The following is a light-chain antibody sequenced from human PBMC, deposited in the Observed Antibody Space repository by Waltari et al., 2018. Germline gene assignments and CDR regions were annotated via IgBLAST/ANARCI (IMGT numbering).Light chain of an antibody. CDR1: SSDVGSYNL. J-gene: IGLJ1*01. CDR2: EGR. V-gene: IGLV2-23*01. Sequence: QSALTQPASVSGSPGQSITISCTGTSSDVGSYNLVSWYQQHPGKAPKLMIYEGRKRPSGVSNRFSGSQSGHTASLTISGLQAEDEADYYCCSYAGSSTYVFGTGTKVTVL. CDR3: CSYAGSSTYV.